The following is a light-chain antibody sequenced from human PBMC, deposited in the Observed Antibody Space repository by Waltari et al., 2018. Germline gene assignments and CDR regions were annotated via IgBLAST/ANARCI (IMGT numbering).Light chain of an antibody. CDR2: DVS. CDR3: NSYAGSSHVV. J-gene: IGLJ2*01. V-gene: IGLV2-8*01. CDR1: SSDVGAYNH. Sequence: QSALTQPPSASGSPGQSVTISCTGTSSDVGAYNHVSWYQQHPGKAPKLIIYDVSKRPSGVRDRVSGSKSGNTASLTVSGLQADDEADYYCNSYAGSSHVVFGGGTTLTVL.